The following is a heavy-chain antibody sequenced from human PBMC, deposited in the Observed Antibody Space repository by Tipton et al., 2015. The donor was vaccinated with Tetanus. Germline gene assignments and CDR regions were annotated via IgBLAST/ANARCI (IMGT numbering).Heavy chain of an antibody. D-gene: IGHD2-21*01. CDR1: GGSMNSYY. CDR2: IYYTGST. CDR3: ARLTGHSMDVVDYYYFGMGV. Sequence: TLSLTCTVSGGSMNSYYWSWIRQPPGKGLEWIGYIYYTGSTNYNPSLKSGVTISLDTSKNQFSLKLTSVSAADTAVYYCARLTGHSMDVVDYYYFGMGVWGQGTAVTVSS. J-gene: IGHJ6*02. V-gene: IGHV4-59*01.